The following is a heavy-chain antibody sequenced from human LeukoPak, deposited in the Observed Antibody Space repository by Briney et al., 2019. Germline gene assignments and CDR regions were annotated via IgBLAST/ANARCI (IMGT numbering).Heavy chain of an antibody. D-gene: IGHD1-1*01. CDR3: ARDVSWGTSCFDY. V-gene: IGHV3-20*04. Sequence: GGSLRLSCIASGFTFDDHGMSWVRQAPGKGLEWVSNINWNGGSTGYVDSVKGRFTISRDNGKNSLYLQMNSLRVEDTAFYYCARDVSWGTSCFDYWGQGTLVTVSS. J-gene: IGHJ4*02. CDR2: INWNGGST. CDR1: GFTFDDHG.